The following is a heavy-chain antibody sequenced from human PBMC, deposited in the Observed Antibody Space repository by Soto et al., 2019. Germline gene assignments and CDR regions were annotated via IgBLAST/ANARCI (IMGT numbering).Heavy chain of an antibody. Sequence: QVQLQESGPGLVKPSETLSLTCTVSGGSISTYFWNWLRQPPGKGLEWIAYISDSGRILYNPSLKSRVTLSLDASKNQVSLRLSSVTAADTAVYYCARDRMAADATEVAFDFWGQGTMVTVSS. J-gene: IGHJ3*01. CDR3: ARDRMAADATEVAFDF. CDR1: GGSISTYF. CDR2: ISDSGRI. D-gene: IGHD6-13*01. V-gene: IGHV4-59*01.